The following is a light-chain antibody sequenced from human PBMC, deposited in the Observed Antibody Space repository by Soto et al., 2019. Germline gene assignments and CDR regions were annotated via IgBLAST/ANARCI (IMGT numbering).Light chain of an antibody. CDR3: EHYGSTRTWT. CDR2: AAS. CDR1: QSVTSNY. Sequence: VVVPQSPGTSSLSPGESTTLSCRASQSVTSNYLDWYQQKPGQAPRLLLYAASSRATGIPDRFSGSRSGTDLSLTICSLEHEGFAAYYWEHYGSTRTWTLGHVKKVYTK. J-gene: IGKJ1*01. V-gene: IGKV3-20*01.